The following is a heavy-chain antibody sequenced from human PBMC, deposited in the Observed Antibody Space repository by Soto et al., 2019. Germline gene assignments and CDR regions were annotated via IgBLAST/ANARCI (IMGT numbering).Heavy chain of an antibody. D-gene: IGHD3-3*01. CDR1: GFTFSKND. J-gene: IGHJ5*02. Sequence: EVQLLESGGGLVQTGGSLRLSCAASGFTFSKNDMSWVRQAPGKGLEWVSTISGSGVGTYYADSVKGRFTISRDNSNNTLYLQVNSLRADDTAVYYCALGNYDFWSDFPRGMFDPWGQGTLVTVSS. CDR2: ISGSGVGT. CDR3: ALGNYDFWSDFPRGMFDP. V-gene: IGHV3-23*01.